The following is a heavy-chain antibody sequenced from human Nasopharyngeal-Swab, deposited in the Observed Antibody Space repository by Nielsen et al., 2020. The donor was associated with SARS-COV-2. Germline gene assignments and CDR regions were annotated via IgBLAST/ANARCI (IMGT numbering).Heavy chain of an antibody. D-gene: IGHD3-22*01. CDR1: GFTFTSSA. J-gene: IGHJ4*02. V-gene: IGHV1-58*01. CDR2: IVVGSGNT. Sequence: SVKVSCKASGFTFTSSAVQWVRQACGQRLEWIGWIVVGSGNTNYAQKFQERVTITRDMSTSTAYMELSSLRSEDTAVYYCAAAASYDSSGYYSDYWGQGTLVTVSS. CDR3: AAAASYDSSGYYSDY.